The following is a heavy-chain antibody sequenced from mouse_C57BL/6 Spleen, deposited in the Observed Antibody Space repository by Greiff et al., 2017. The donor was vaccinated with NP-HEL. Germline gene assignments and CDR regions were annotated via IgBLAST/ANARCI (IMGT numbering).Heavy chain of an antibody. CDR1: GYTFTDYN. CDR2: INPNNGGT. Sequence: EVQLQQSGPELVKPGASVKMSCKASGYTFTDYNMHWVKQSHGKSLEWIGYINPNNGGTSYNQKFKGKATLTVNKSSSTAYMELRSLTSEDSAVYYCAIYYGYGYYFDYWGQGTTLTVSS. J-gene: IGHJ2*01. D-gene: IGHD2-2*01. CDR3: AIYYGYGYYFDY. V-gene: IGHV1-22*01.